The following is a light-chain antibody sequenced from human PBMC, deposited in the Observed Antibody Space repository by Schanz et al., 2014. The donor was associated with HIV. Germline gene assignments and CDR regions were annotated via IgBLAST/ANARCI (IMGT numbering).Light chain of an antibody. CDR3: QQYSSNSPT. J-gene: IGKJ1*01. CDR1: QGISSY. Sequence: AIRITQSPSSLSASTGDRVTITCRASQGISSYLAWYQQKPGKAPKLLIYAASTLQSGVPSRFSGSGSGTDFTLTISCLQSEDFATYYCQQYSSNSPTFGQGTKVEIK. CDR2: AAS. V-gene: IGKV1-8*01.